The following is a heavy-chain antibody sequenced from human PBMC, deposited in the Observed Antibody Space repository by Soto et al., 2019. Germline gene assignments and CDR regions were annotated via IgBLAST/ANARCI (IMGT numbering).Heavy chain of an antibody. J-gene: IGHJ4*02. CDR2: IYDSGNT. CDR3: ASGLSGDKVDQ. CDR1: GGSISDGAYY. V-gene: IGHV4-30-4*01. D-gene: IGHD2-21*01. Sequence: QVQLQESGPGLVKPSQTLSLTCTVSGGSISDGAYYWSWIRQPPGKVLEWIGHIYDSGNTYNNPSLKSRLTISVDTSKNHFSLILNSVTAAATVVYCCASGLSGDKVDQWGQGTLVTVSS.